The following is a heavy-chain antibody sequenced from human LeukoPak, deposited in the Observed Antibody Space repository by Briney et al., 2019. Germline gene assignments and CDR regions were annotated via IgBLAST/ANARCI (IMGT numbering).Heavy chain of an antibody. Sequence: GASVKLSCKASGYTFTSCGISWVRQAPGQGLEWMGWISAYNGNTNYAQKLQGRVTMTTDTSTSTDYMELRSLRSDDTAVYYCARDFGRYSGYDFDFWGQGTLVTVSS. CDR3: ARDFGRYSGYDFDF. CDR2: ISAYNGNT. D-gene: IGHD5-12*01. J-gene: IGHJ4*02. V-gene: IGHV1-18*01. CDR1: GYTFTSCG.